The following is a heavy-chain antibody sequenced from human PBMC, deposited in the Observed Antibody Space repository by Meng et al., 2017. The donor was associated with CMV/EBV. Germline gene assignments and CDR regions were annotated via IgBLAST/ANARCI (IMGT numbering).Heavy chain of an antibody. Sequence: GGSLRLSCAASGFTFTNYGMHWVRQAPDKGLEWVAFIRYDGGEKYYGDSVEGRLTISRDNSKNTVYLQMNRLRVDDTALYYCAKDSGGEGDMDVWGQGTTVTVSS. D-gene: IGHD3-10*01. CDR3: AKDSGGEGDMDV. CDR1: GFTFTNYG. J-gene: IGHJ6*02. CDR2: IRYDGGEK. V-gene: IGHV3-30*02.